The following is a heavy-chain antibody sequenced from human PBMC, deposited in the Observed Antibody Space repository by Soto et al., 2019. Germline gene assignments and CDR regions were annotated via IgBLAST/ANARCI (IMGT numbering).Heavy chain of an antibody. D-gene: IGHD4-17*01. CDR2: IYYNGTT. J-gene: IGHJ4*02. CDR1: GGSISSYY. V-gene: IGHV4-59*01. Sequence: SETLSLPCTGSGGSISSYYWNWIRQPPGMGLEWIAYIYYNGTTNYNPSLKSRVTISKDTSKNQFSLKLKSMTPADTAVYYCARGNVYGLTSNWGQGTLVTVSS. CDR3: ARGNVYGLTSN.